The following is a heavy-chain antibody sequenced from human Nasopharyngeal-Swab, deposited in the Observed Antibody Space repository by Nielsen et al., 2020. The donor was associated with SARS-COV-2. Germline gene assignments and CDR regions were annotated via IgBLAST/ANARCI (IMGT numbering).Heavy chain of an antibody. CDR2: ISYDGSNK. V-gene: IGHV3-30-3*01. CDR3: ARVLGDHGDY. D-gene: IGHD2-21*02. J-gene: IGHJ4*02. CDR1: GFTFSSYA. Sequence: GESLKISCAASGFTFSSYAMHWVRQAPGKGLEWVAVISYDGSNKYYADSVKGRFTISRDNSKNTLYLQMNSLRAEDTAVYYCARVLGDHGDYWGQGTLVTVSS.